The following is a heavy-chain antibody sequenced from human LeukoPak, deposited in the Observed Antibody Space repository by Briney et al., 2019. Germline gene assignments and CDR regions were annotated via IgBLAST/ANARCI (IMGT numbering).Heavy chain of an antibody. CDR3: ARAMSIAAAGDFDY. J-gene: IGHJ4*02. V-gene: IGHV1-69*05. CDR1: GGTFSSYA. CDR2: IIPIFGTA. D-gene: IGHD6-13*01. Sequence: AASVKVSCKASGGTFSSYAISWVRQAPGQGLEWMGGIIPIFGTANYAQKFQGRVTITTDESTSTAYMELSSLRSEDTAVYYCARAMSIAAAGDFDYWGQGTLVTVPS.